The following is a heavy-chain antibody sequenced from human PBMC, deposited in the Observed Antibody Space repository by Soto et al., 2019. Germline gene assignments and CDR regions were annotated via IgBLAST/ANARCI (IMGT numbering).Heavy chain of an antibody. CDR1: GDSISSGGYY. CDR2: IYYSGTT. J-gene: IGHJ4*02. V-gene: IGHV4-31*03. CDR3: ASTYYTGSSGPFDY. D-gene: IGHD3-22*01. Sequence: QVQLQESGPGLVKPSQTLSLTCTVSGDSISSGGYYWSWIRQHPGKGLEWIGYIYYSGTTYYNPSLESRGTIXAXTXXNQFSLKVNSVTVADTAVYYCASTYYTGSSGPFDYWGQGTLVTVSS.